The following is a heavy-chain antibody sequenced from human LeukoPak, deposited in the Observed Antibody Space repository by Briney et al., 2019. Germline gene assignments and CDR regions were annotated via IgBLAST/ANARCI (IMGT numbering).Heavy chain of an antibody. CDR3: ARVGRGELPDY. CDR1: GFTFSRYD. V-gene: IGHV3-13*01. Sequence: GGSLRLSCAASGFTFSRYDMHWVRHATGKGLEWVSGIGTAGDTYYPGSVKGRFTISRENAKNSLHLQMNSLRAGDTAVYYCARVGRGELPDYWGQGTLVTVSS. D-gene: IGHD1-26*01. CDR2: IGTAGDT. J-gene: IGHJ4*02.